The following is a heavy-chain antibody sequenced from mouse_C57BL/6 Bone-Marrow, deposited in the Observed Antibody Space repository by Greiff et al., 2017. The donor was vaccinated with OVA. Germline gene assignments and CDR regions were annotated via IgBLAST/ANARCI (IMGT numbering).Heavy chain of an antibody. V-gene: IGHV3-6*01. CDR2: ISYDGSN. J-gene: IGHJ2*01. CDR1: GYSITSGYY. D-gene: IGHD1-1*01. CDR3: ARTYYYGSSYVSF. Sequence: EVQLQASGPGLVKPSQSLSLTCSVTGYSITSGYYWNWIRQFPGNKLEWMGYISYDGSNNYNPSLKNRISITRDTSKNQFFLKLNSVTTEDTATYYCARTYYYGSSYVSFWGQGTTLTVSS.